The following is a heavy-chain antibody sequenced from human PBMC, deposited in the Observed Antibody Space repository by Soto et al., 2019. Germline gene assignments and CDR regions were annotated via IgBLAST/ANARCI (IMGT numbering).Heavy chain of an antibody. Sequence: QVQLQESGPGLVKPSQSLSLTCTVSGGSISSGGYYWSWIRQHPGKGLEWIGYIYYSGSTYYNPSLKTRVPISVDTSKNQFSLKLSSVTAADTAVYYCARGVDADSSCYDYWGQGTLVTVSS. D-gene: IGHD2-2*01. CDR3: ARGVDADSSCYDY. CDR1: GGSISSGGYY. J-gene: IGHJ4*02. V-gene: IGHV4-31*03. CDR2: IYYSGST.